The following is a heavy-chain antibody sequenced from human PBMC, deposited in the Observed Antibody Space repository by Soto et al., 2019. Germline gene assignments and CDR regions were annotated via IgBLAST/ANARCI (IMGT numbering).Heavy chain of an antibody. CDR3: ARAKAPVGITGTRQAFDI. CDR2: TYYRSKWYN. D-gene: IGHD1-7*01. V-gene: IGHV6-1*01. Sequence: PSQTLSLTCAISGDSVSSNSAAWNWIMQSPSRFLEWLGRTYYRSKWYNDYAVSVKSRITINPDTSKNQFSLQLNSVTPEDTAVYYCARAKAPVGITGTRQAFDIWGQGTMVTVSS. J-gene: IGHJ3*02. CDR1: GDSVSSNSAA.